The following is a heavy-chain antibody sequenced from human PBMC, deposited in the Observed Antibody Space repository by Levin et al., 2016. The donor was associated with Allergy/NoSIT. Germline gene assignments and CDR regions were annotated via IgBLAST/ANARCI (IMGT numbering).Heavy chain of an antibody. CDR2: ISGGGGNT. Sequence: GGSLRLSCAASGFTFGTYAMSWVRQAPGKGLQWVSLISGGGGNTYYADSVKGRFTISRDNSKNTLYLQMNSLRAEDTAVYYCAKSTAYQLLYYYGMDVWGQGTTVTVSS. CDR3: AKSTAYQLLYYYGMDV. CDR1: GFTFGTYA. D-gene: IGHD2-2*01. V-gene: IGHV3-23*01. J-gene: IGHJ6*02.